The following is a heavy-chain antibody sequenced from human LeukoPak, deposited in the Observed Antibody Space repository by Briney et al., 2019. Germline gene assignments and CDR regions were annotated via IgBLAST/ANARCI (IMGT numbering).Heavy chain of an antibody. CDR1: GYTFTGYY. CDR2: INPKSGGT. Sequence: ASVKVSCKASGYTFTGYYMHWVRQAPRQGLEWMGWINPKSGGTNYAQKFQGRVTMTRDTSISTAYMELSRLRSDDTAVYYCARNYGGNSKYFDYWGQGTLVSVSS. J-gene: IGHJ4*02. D-gene: IGHD4-23*01. CDR3: ARNYGGNSKYFDY. V-gene: IGHV1-2*02.